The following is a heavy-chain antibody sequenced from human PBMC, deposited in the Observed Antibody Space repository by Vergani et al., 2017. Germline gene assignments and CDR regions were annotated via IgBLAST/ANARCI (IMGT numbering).Heavy chain of an antibody. D-gene: IGHD2-15*01. J-gene: IGHJ6*03. CDR3: AKGYPDYYYYYMDV. CDR1: GFTFSSYG. CDR2: ISYDGSNK. V-gene: IGHV3-30*18. Sequence: QVQLVESGGGVVQPGRSLRLSCAASGFTFSSYGMHWVRQAPGKGLEWVAVISYDGSNKYYADSVKGRFTISRDNSKNTLYLQMNSLRAEDTAVYYCAKGYPDYYYYYMDVWGKGTTVTVSS.